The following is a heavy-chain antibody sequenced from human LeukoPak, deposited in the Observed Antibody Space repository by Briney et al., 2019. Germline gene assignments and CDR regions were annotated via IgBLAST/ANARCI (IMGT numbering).Heavy chain of an antibody. CDR3: VKGPRPDITVAHTVEN. Sequence: GGSLILSCAASGFIFSNYAMSWVRQVPGRGLEWVSTISSRGDSTYVADSVRGRFTISRDNSKNSLYLQMNTVRAEDTAVYYCVKGPRPDITVAHTVENWGQGTLVTVSS. CDR2: ISSRGDST. D-gene: IGHD6-19*01. V-gene: IGHV3-23*01. J-gene: IGHJ4*02. CDR1: GFIFSNYA.